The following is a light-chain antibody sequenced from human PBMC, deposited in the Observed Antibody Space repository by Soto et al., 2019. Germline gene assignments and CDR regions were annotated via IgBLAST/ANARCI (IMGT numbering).Light chain of an antibody. CDR2: KTS. Sequence: DIQMTQYPSTLSASVGDRVTITRRASQSINNYLAWHQQKPGKAPKVLIYKTSTLESGVPSRFSGSGSGTEFTLTISSLQPDDFATHYCQQYSSYPLTFGGATKVDIK. CDR3: QQYSSYPLT. J-gene: IGKJ4*01. CDR1: QSINNY. V-gene: IGKV1-5*03.